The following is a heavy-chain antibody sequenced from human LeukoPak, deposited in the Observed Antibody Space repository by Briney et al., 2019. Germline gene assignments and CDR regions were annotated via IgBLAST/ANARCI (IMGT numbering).Heavy chain of an antibody. CDR1: GFTFSNYA. CDR3: ARDGHYTIYELRFDY. D-gene: IGHD5/OR15-5a*01. Sequence: GGSLRLSCGASGFTFSNYAMSWVRQAPGQGLEWVSTISGSGGSTYYADSVKGRFTISRDNAENSLYPQMNSLRAEDTAVYYCARDGHYTIYELRFDYWGQGALVTVSS. V-gene: IGHV3-23*01. J-gene: IGHJ4*02. CDR2: ISGSGGST.